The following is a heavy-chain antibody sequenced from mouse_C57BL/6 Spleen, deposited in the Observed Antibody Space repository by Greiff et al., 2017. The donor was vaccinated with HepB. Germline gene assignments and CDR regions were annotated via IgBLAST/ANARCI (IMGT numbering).Heavy chain of an antibody. J-gene: IGHJ4*01. V-gene: IGHV1-85*01. CDR2: IYPRDGST. Sequence: VQLQESGPELVKPGASVKLSCKASGYTFTSYDINWVKQRPGQGLEWIGWIYPRDGSTKYNEKFKGKATLTVDTSSSTAYMELHSLTSEDSAVYFCARSPTGGFYAMDYWGQGTSVTVSS. D-gene: IGHD1-1*02. CDR1: GYTFTSYD. CDR3: ARSPTGGFYAMDY.